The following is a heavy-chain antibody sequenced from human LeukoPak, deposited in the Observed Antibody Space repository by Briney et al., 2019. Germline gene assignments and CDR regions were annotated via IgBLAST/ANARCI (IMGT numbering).Heavy chain of an antibody. Sequence: SETLSLTCTVSGGSISSYYWSWIRQPPGKGLEWIGYIYYSGSTNYNPSLKSRVTISVDTSKNQFSLKLSSVTAADTAVYHCARGFGAADYWGQGTLVTVSS. CDR2: IYYSGST. V-gene: IGHV4-59*01. CDR3: ARGFGAADY. CDR1: GGSISSYY. J-gene: IGHJ4*02. D-gene: IGHD2-15*01.